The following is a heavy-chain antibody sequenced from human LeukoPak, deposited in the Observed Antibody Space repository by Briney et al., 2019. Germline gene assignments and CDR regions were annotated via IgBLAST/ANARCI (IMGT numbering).Heavy chain of an antibody. CDR3: ARIPGIAVAGTVTAYYYYGMDV. Sequence: SETLSLTCTVAGGSISSYYWSWIRQPPGKGLGWHGYNYYSGSTNYNPSLKSRVTISVSTSKNQFSLKLSSVTAADTAVYYCARIPGIAVAGTVTAYYYYGMDVWGQGTLVAVSS. CDR1: GGSISSYY. CDR2: NYYSGST. D-gene: IGHD6-19*01. J-gene: IGHJ6*02. V-gene: IGHV4-59*01.